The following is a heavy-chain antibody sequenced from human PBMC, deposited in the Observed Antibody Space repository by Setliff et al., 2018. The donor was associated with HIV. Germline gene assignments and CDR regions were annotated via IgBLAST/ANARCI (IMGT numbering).Heavy chain of an antibody. V-gene: IGHV3-11*01. J-gene: IGHJ6*02. Sequence: TGGSLRLSCEASGFTFSEYQMSWIRRAPGKGLEWISYISSSGHTIYYADSVKGRFTISRDNAKNSMFLEMNSVTAADTATYYCARGGPTVAYGADVWGQGTTVTVSS. D-gene: IGHD4-4*01. CDR1: GFTFSEYQ. CDR3: ARGGPTVAYGADV. CDR2: ISSSGHTI.